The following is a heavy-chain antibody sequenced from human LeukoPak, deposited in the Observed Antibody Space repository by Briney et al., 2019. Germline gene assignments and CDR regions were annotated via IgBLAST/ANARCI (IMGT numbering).Heavy chain of an antibody. Sequence: SETLSLTCTVSGGSISGPYWSWVRQPPGKGLEWIGEINHSGSTNYNPSLKSRVTISVDTSKNQFSLKLSSVTAADTAVYYCARAGAAAGTRDFDPWGQGTLVTVSS. CDR2: INHSGST. CDR1: GGSISGPY. J-gene: IGHJ5*02. V-gene: IGHV4-34*01. CDR3: ARAGAAAGTRDFDP. D-gene: IGHD6-13*01.